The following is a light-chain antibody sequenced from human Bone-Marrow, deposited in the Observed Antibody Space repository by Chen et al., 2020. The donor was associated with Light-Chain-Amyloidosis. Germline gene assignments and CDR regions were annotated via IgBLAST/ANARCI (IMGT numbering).Light chain of an antibody. CDR1: ISDVDSYKS. J-gene: IGLJ3*02. Sequence: QSALTQPASVSGSPGQSITISCTGAISDVDSYKSVSWYQQHPGKAPKLLIFDVTDRPSGVSNRFSGSKSGTTASLTISGLQAEDEANYFCSSYTSSGTWVFGGGTKLTVL. V-gene: IGLV2-14*01. CDR3: SSYTSSGTWV. CDR2: DVT.